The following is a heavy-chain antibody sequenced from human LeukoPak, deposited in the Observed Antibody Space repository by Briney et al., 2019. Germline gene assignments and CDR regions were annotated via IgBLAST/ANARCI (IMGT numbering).Heavy chain of an antibody. CDR2: IRYDGSNK. Sequence: GGSLRLSCAASGFTFSSYGMHWVRQAPGKGLEWVAFIRYDGSNKYYADSVKGRFTISRDNAKNSLYLQMNSLRAEDTAVYYCARVSVVEGGNPRGPFDYWGQGTLVTVSS. CDR3: ARVSVVEGGNPRGPFDY. V-gene: IGHV3-30*02. D-gene: IGHD4-23*01. J-gene: IGHJ4*02. CDR1: GFTFSSYG.